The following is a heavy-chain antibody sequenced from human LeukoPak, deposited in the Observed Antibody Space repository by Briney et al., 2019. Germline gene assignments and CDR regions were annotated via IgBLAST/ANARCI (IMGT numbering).Heavy chain of an antibody. CDR1: GGSISSSSYY. CDR2: IYYSGST. V-gene: IGHV4-39*07. J-gene: IGHJ6*03. Sequence: KSSETLSLTCSVSGGSISSSSYYWGWIRQPPGKGLEWIGSIYYSGSTYYNPSLKSRVTISVDTSKNQFSLKLGSVTAAATAVYYCARDLPMWLNPYYYYYMDVWGKGTTVTISS. CDR3: ARDLPMWLNPYYYYYMDV. D-gene: IGHD5-12*01.